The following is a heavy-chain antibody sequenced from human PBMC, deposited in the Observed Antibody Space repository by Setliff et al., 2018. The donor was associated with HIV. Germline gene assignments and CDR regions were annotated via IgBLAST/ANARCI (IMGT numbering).Heavy chain of an antibody. V-gene: IGHV3-23*01. Sequence: PGGSLRLSCAASGFTFSNYAMTWVRQAPGKGLEWVAAISASGINTYHADSVKGRFTISRDNPKNTLYLQMNSLRAEDTAVYYCAKDKGQKYADYYMDVWGKGTTVTVSS. D-gene: IGHD3-10*01. CDR2: ISASGINT. CDR1: GFTFSNYA. J-gene: IGHJ6*03. CDR3: AKDKGQKYADYYMDV.